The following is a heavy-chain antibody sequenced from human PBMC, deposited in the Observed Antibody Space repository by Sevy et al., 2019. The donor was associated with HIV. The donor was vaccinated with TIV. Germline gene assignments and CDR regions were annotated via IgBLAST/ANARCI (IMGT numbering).Heavy chain of an antibody. CDR1: GGPINDFY. Sequence: SESLSLTCTVSGGPINDFYWNCIRQPPGKGLEWIGYLYSLHHGRSTNYNLSLRSRVTISVDTSKNQFSLRLKSVTAAYAAIYYCARSSRTRGVDGFDIWGQGTRVTVSS. CDR3: ARSSRTRGVDGFDI. D-gene: IGHD3-10*01. V-gene: IGHV4-59*01. J-gene: IGHJ3*02. CDR2: LYSLHHGRST.